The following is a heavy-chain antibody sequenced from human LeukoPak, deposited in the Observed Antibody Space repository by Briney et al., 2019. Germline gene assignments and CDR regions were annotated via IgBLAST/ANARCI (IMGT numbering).Heavy chain of an antibody. CDR1: GFTFSSYG. D-gene: IGHD6-13*01. CDR2: IWYDGSNK. J-gene: IGHJ4*02. CDR3: AKHPHPLQLVLYYFDN. V-gene: IGHV3-33*06. Sequence: GGSLSLSCAASGFTFSSYGMHWVRQAAGKGLEWVAVIWYDGSNKYYADSVKGRFTISRDNSKNTLYLQMNSLRAEDTAVYYCAKHPHPLQLVLYYFDNWGQGTLVTVSS.